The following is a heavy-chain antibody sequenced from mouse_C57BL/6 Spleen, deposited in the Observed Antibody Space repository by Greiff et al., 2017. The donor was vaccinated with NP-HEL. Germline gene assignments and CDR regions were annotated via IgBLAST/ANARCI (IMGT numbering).Heavy chain of an antibody. J-gene: IGHJ4*01. Sequence: VQLQQSVAELVRPGASVKLSCTASGFNIKNTYMHWVKQRPEQGLEWIGRIDPANGNTKYAPKFQGKATITADPSSNTAYLQLSSLTSEDTAIYYCAPFYYGSSYHYAMDYWGQGTSVTVSS. CDR2: IDPANGNT. V-gene: IGHV14-3*01. CDR3: APFYYGSSYHYAMDY. D-gene: IGHD1-1*01. CDR1: GFNIKNTY.